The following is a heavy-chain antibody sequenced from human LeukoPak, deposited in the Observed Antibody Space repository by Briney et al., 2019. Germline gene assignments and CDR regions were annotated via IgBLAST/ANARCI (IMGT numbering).Heavy chain of an antibody. D-gene: IGHD4-23*01. J-gene: IGHJ4*02. Sequence: SETLSLTCAVSGGSISSVNWWSWVRPTPGKGLEWIGEIHHGGSTNYNPSLKSRVTISVDTSNNQFSLELSSVTAADTAVYYCAGNRYGGNSGGDYFDYWGQGTLVTVSS. CDR1: GGSISSVNW. CDR3: AGNRYGGNSGGDYFDY. V-gene: IGHV4-4*02. CDR2: IHHGGST.